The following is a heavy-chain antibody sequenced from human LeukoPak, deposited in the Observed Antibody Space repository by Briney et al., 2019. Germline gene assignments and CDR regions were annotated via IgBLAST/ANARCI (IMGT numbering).Heavy chain of an antibody. CDR2: INSDVTLT. J-gene: IGHJ4*02. V-gene: IGHV3-74*01. CDR1: EFTFSSYW. Sequence: GGSLRLSCAASEFTFSSYWMHWVRQAPGKGLVWVSRINSDVTLTTYADSVKGRFTISRDNAKNTLYLQMNSLRAEDTAVYYCVRGGKTSNYFDYWGQGNLVTVSS. CDR3: VRGGKTSNYFDY.